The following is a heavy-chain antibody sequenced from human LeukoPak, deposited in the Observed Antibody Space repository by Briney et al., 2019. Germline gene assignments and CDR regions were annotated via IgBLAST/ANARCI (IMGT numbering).Heavy chain of an antibody. CDR1: GGSFSGYY. CDR3: ARGRTKEPFDY. V-gene: IGHV4-34*01. Sequence: SETLSLTCAVYGGSFSGYYWSWIRQPPGKGLEWIGEINHSGSTNYNPSLKSRVTISVDTSKNQFSLKPSSVTAADTAVYYCARGRTKEPFDYWGQGTLVTVSS. CDR2: INHSGST. J-gene: IGHJ4*02. D-gene: IGHD1/OR15-1a*01.